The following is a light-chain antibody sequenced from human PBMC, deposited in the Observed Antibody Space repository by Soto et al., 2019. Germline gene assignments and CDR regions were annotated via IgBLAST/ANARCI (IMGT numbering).Light chain of an antibody. CDR1: QSVSSSY. CDR2: GAS. CDR3: QQYGSSPFT. Sequence: EIVLTQAAGTLSLSPGERDTLSCRASQSVSSSYLAWYQQKPGQAPRLLIYGASSRATGILDRFSGSGSGTDFTLTIIRLEPEDFAVYYCQQYGSSPFTFGGGTKVDIK. J-gene: IGKJ4*01. V-gene: IGKV3-20*01.